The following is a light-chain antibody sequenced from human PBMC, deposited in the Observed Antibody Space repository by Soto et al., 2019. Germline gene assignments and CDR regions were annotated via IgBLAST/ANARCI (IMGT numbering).Light chain of an antibody. CDR2: GTS. CDR3: QQYYSSLFT. Sequence: EIVLTQSPGTLSLSPGERATLSCRASQSVTGTSLAWYQQIPGRAPRLLIYGTSIRATGIPDRFSGSGSGTDFTLTINSLQPDDFAAYYCQQYYSSLFTFGQGTKLEI. V-gene: IGKV3-20*01. CDR1: QSVTGTS. J-gene: IGKJ2*01.